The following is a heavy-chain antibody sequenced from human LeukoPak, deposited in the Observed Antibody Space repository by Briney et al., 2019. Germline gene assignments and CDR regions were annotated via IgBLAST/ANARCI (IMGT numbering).Heavy chain of an antibody. V-gene: IGHV3-21*01. J-gene: IGHJ4*02. D-gene: IGHD5-12*01. CDR1: GFTFTSYS. Sequence: PGGSLRLSCAASGFTFTSYSMNWVRQAPGKGLEWVSSISSSSGYIYYADSVKGRFTISRDNAKNSLYLQMSSLRAEDTAVYYCSRVSYSGYDWDYWGQGTLVTVSS. CDR3: SRVSYSGYDWDY. CDR2: ISSSSGYI.